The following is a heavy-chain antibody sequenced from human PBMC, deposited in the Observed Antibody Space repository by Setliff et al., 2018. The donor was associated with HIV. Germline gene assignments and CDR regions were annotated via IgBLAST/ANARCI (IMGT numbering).Heavy chain of an antibody. CDR3: AKDYIGPDALDI. CDR2: MFSGGTT. J-gene: IGHJ3*02. CDR1: GVSISSHY. Sequence: SETLSLTCSVSGVSISSHYWSWIRQPPGKGLEWIGYMFSGGTTKYNPSLESRVTISVDSSRNQFSLRLSSVTTADTAVYYCAKDYIGPDALDIWGQGTMVTVSS. V-gene: IGHV4-59*11. D-gene: IGHD3-16*01.